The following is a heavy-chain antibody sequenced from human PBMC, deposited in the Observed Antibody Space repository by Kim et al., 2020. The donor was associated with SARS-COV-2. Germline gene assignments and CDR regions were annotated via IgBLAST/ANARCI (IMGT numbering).Heavy chain of an antibody. CDR1: GFTFSSYA. CDR3: ATPLYSSSWYPLRYFQH. D-gene: IGHD6-13*01. J-gene: IGHJ1*01. Sequence: GGSLRLSCAASGFTFSSYAMSWVRQAPGKGLEWVSAISGSGGSTYYADSVKGRFTISRDNSKNTLYLQMNSLRAEDTAVYYCATPLYSSSWYPLRYFQHWGQGTLVTVSS. V-gene: IGHV3-23*01. CDR2: ISGSGGST.